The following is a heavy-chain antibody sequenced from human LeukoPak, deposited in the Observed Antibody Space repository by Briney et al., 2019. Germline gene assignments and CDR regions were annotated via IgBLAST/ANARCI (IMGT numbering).Heavy chain of an antibody. CDR1: GYTFIDDY. CDR2: INPKSGDP. Sequence: ASVKVSCKASGYTFIDDYIYWLRQAPGQGPEYMGWINPKSGDPRFVEKFQGRVTLTRDTSIRTTYLELKRLRCDDTAVYYCATDVETGSWGQGTLVTVSS. J-gene: IGHJ5*02. CDR3: ATDVETGS. D-gene: IGHD2-21*02. V-gene: IGHV1-2*02.